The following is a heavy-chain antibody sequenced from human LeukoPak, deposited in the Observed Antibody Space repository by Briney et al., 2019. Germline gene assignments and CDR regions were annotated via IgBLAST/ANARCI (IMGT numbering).Heavy chain of an antibody. J-gene: IGHJ3*02. V-gene: IGHV3-66*02. CDR3: ARGGSWPMFDI. Sequence: GGSLTLSCVASGFTVSNHYMSWVRQTPGKGLEWVSITYSGGSTYYADSVKGRFTISRDNSKNTLFLQMNSLRGEDTAVYYCARGGSWPMFDIWGQGTMVTVSS. CDR2: TYSGGST. CDR1: GFTVSNHY. D-gene: IGHD3-10*02.